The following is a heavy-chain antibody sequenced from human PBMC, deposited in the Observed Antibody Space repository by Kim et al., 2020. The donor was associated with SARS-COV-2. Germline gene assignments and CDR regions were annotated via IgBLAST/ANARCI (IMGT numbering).Heavy chain of an antibody. J-gene: IGHJ5*02. Sequence: YADSVKGRFTISRDNSKNTLYLQMNSLRAEDTAVYYCAKVVAYDSSAFDPWGQGTLVTVSS. D-gene: IGHD3-22*01. V-gene: IGHV3-30*02. CDR3: AKVVAYDSSAFDP.